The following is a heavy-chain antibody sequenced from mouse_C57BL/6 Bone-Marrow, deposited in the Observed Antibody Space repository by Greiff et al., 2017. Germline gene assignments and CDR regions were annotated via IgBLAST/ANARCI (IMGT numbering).Heavy chain of an antibody. CDR1: GYTFTDYY. CDR3: ARSVGTGFAY. D-gene: IGHD4-1*01. J-gene: IGHJ3*01. CDR2: INPNNGGT. Sequence: EVQLQQSGPELVKPGASVKISCKASGYTFTDYYMNWVKQSHGKSLEWIGDINPNNGGTSYNQKFKGKATLTVDKSSSTAYMELRSLTSEDSAVYYCARSVGTGFAYWGQGTLVTVSA. V-gene: IGHV1-26*01.